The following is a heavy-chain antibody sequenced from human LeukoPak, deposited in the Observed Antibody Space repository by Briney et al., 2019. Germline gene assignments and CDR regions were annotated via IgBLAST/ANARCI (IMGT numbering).Heavy chain of an antibody. CDR1: GITFINAW. CDR3: VKDLYYDNSGYYSGAFDY. Sequence: GGSLRLSCAASGITFINAWMSWVRQAPGKGLEYVSAINSNGGRTYYADSVKGRFTIYRDNSKNTLFLQMSSLRVEDTAVYYCVKDLYYDNSGYYSGAFDYWGQGTLVTVSS. CDR2: INSNGGRT. V-gene: IGHV3-64D*06. D-gene: IGHD3-22*01. J-gene: IGHJ4*02.